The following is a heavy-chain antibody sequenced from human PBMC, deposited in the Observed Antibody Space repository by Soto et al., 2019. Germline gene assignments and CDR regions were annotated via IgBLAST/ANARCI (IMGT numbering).Heavy chain of an antibody. CDR2: FSDSVTTF. D-gene: IGHD3-22*01. V-gene: IGHV3-11*01. CDR3: TRSDYDTSGYTDY. CDR1: GFAFSAYY. J-gene: IGHJ4*02. Sequence: PGGSLRLSCAASGFAFSAYYMSWIRQAPGKGLEWLSYFSDSVTTFYYADSVKGRFTISRDNAKSSLFLQMNSLRAEDTAVYYCTRSDYDTSGYTDYWGQGTLVTVSS.